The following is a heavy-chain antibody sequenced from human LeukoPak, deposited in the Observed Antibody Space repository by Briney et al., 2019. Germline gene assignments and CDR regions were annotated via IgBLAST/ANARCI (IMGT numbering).Heavy chain of an antibody. CDR1: GFTFSNYA. Sequence: GGSLRLSCAASGFTFSNYAMSWVRQAPGKGLAWISIISANGHNTDYADSVKGRFTISRDNSKNTLSLQMNSLRADDTAAYYCAREGLGAAAGTFDYWGQGTLVTVSS. D-gene: IGHD6-13*01. J-gene: IGHJ4*02. CDR3: AREGLGAAAGTFDY. V-gene: IGHV3-23*01. CDR2: ISANGHNT.